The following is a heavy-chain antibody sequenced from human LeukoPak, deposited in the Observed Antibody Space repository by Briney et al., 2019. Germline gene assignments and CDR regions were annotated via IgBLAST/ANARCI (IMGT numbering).Heavy chain of an antibody. D-gene: IGHD3-22*01. CDR1: GFTFSSYS. CDR2: ISSSSSYI. V-gene: IGHV3-21*01. Sequence: PGGSLRLSCAASGFTFSSYSMNWVRQAPGKGLEWVSSISSSSSYIYYADSVKGRFTISRDNAKNSLYLQMNSLRAEDTAVYYCATVPTMIVPLDYWGQGTLVTVSS. J-gene: IGHJ4*02. CDR3: ATVPTMIVPLDY.